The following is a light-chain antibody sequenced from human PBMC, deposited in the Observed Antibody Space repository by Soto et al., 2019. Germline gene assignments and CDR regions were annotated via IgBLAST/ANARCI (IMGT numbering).Light chain of an antibody. J-gene: IGKJ1*01. CDR1: QSVSSN. Sequence: EIVMTQSPATLSASPGERATLSCRASQSVSSNLAWYQQKPGQAPRLLIYGASTRATGIPARFSGSGSGTKFTLTISSLQSEDFAVYYCQQYNNWLGAFGQGTKV. CDR3: QQYNNWLGA. CDR2: GAS. V-gene: IGKV3-15*01.